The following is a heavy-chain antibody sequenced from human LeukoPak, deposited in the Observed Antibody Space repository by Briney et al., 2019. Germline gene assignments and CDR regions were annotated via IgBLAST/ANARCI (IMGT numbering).Heavy chain of an antibody. J-gene: IGHJ4*02. CDR3: ARALRFDSSGFDY. D-gene: IGHD3-22*01. V-gene: IGHV4-30-4*01. Sequence: SQTLSLTCTVSGGSISSGDYYWSWIRQPPGKGLEWIGYISYSGSTYYNPSLKSRVTISVDTSKNQFSLKLTSVTAADTAVYYCARALRFDSSGFDYWGQGTLVTVSS. CDR1: GGSISSGDYY. CDR2: ISYSGST.